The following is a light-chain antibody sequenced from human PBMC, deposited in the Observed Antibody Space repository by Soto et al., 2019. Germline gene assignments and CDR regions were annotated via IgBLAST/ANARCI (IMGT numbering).Light chain of an antibody. Sequence: EVVLTQSPGTLSLSPGERATLSCRASQSVSRDYLAWYQQKPGQAPRLLIYGASTRATGTPYRFSGSGSGTDFTLTISRLEPEDFTMYYCQQYGSSPFTFGPGTKVDVK. V-gene: IGKV3-20*01. CDR2: GAS. CDR1: QSVSRDY. J-gene: IGKJ3*01. CDR3: QQYGSSPFT.